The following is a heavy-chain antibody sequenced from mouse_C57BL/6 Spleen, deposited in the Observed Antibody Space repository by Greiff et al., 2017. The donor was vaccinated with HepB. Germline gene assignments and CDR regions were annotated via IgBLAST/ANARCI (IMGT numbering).Heavy chain of an antibody. J-gene: IGHJ4*01. D-gene: IGHD2-5*01. CDR3: ARHEGGYSTDYYAMDY. Sequence: VKLQESGAELVKPGASVKLSCKASGYTFTEYTIHWVKQRSGQGLEWIGWFYPGSGSIKYNEKFKDKATLTADKSSSTVYMELSRLTSEDSAVYFCARHEGGYSTDYYAMDYWGQGTSVTVSS. CDR2: FYPGSGSI. CDR1: GYTFTEYT. V-gene: IGHV1-62-2*01.